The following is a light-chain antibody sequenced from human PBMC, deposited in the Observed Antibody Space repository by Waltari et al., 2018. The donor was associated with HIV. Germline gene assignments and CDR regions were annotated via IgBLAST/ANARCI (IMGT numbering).Light chain of an antibody. Sequence: QSALTQPASVSGSPGQSITISCTGTSSDVGGYDYVSWFQQHPGKAPKLMIYEVSHRPAGVSSRFSVSKSGNTASRRIAGLQAEDEADYYGASYTSSSSRVFGGGTKVTV. CDR3: ASYTSSSSRV. CDR2: EVS. CDR1: SSDVGGYDY. V-gene: IGLV2-14*01. J-gene: IGLJ3*02.